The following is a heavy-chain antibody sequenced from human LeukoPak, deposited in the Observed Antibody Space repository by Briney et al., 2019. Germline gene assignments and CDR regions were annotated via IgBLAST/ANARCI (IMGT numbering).Heavy chain of an antibody. CDR1: VGSISTYF. CDR3: ARDRGTWNDDGFDY. J-gene: IGHJ4*02. CDR2: IYFSMST. D-gene: IGHD1-1*01. Sequence: ASESLSLTPTVSVGSISTYFWSWVPQPPGQGLGGSGYIYFSMSTNYNPSLKSRAAISVDTSKKQFTLKLSSVTAADTAVYYCARDRGTWNDDGFDYWGQGTLVTASS. V-gene: IGHV4-59*12.